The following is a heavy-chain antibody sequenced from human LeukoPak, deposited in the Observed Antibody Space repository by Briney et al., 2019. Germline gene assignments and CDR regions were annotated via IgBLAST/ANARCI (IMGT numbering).Heavy chain of an antibody. CDR2: IYYSGST. CDR1: GGSISSNNHY. CDR3: ARHPTSNYDILTGYYIGPVGYIDY. Sequence: PSETLSLTCSVSGGSISSNNHYWGWIRRPPGKGLEWIGSIYYSGSTYYNPSLKSRVTISVDTSKNEFSLKLSSVTAADTAVYYCARHPTSNYDILTGYYIGPVGYIDYWGQGTLVTVSS. D-gene: IGHD3-9*01. J-gene: IGHJ4*02. V-gene: IGHV4-39*01.